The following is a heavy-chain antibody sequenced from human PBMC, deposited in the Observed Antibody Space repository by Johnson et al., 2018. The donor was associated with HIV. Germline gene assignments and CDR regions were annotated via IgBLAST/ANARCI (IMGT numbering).Heavy chain of an antibody. Sequence: VQLVESGGGLVKPGGSLRVSCAASGFTFSDAWMHWVRQGPGKGLEWIGRMKSNSEGGTTDYAAPVKGRFTISRDDSKNTLYLQMNSLRAEDTAVYYCAKGNPEVWGSYKTDDDAFDIWGQGTMVTVSS. CDR2: MKSNSEGGTT. J-gene: IGHJ3*02. V-gene: IGHV3-15*01. D-gene: IGHD3-16*01. CDR1: GFTFSDAW. CDR3: AKGNPEVWGSYKTDDDAFDI.